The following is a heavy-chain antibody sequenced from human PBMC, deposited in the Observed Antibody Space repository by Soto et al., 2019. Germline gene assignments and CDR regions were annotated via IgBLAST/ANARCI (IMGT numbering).Heavy chain of an antibody. CDR2: IKTDGTDT. CDR3: ARPQTSDWAYDM. J-gene: IGHJ3*02. CDR1: GFTFSSYW. V-gene: IGHV3-74*01. D-gene: IGHD3-9*01. Sequence: EVQLVESGGGLVQPGGSLRLSCAASGFTFSSYWMHWVRKAPGKGLVWVSRIKTDGTDTHYADSVKGRFTISRDNAKNTLYLQMNSLRGEDTAVYYCARPQTSDWAYDMWGQGTMVIVSS.